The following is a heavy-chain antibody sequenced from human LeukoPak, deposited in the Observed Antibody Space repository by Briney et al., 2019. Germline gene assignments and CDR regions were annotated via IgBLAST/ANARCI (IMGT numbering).Heavy chain of an antibody. D-gene: IGHD3-10*01. CDR3: ARQIGDYGSGLDY. V-gene: IGHV5-51*01. CDR2: IYPGDPDT. CDR1: GYSFTSYW. Sequence: GESLKISCKGSGYSFTSYWIGWVRQMPGKGLEWMGIIYPGDPDTRYSPSFQGQVTISADKSISTAYLQWGSLKASDTAMYYCARQIGDYGSGLDYWGQGTLVTVSS. J-gene: IGHJ4*02.